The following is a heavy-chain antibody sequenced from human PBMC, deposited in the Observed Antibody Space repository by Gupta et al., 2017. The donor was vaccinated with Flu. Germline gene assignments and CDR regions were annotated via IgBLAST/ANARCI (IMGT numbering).Heavy chain of an antibody. Sequence: QVQLVESGGGLVKPEGSMRLCCAGSGFTFSDFYMSWVRQAPGKGLDWVSHISNSGSYTKYADSVKGRFTISRDNAKNSLYLQMNSLRVEDTAVYYCARDRYSSGWYSCFDYWGQGTLVTVSS. CDR2: ISNSGSYT. CDR3: ARDRYSSGWYSCFDY. V-gene: IGHV3-11*05. D-gene: IGHD6-19*01. CDR1: GFTFSDFY. J-gene: IGHJ4*02.